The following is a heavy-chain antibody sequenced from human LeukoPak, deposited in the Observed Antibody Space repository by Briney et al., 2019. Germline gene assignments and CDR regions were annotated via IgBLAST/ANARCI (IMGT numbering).Heavy chain of an antibody. J-gene: IGHJ4*02. D-gene: IGHD3-22*01. CDR2: ISGSGGST. CDR1: GFTFSSYA. CDR3: ARVNSDYYDSSGYYYFDY. Sequence: GGSLRLSCAASGFTFSSYAMSWVRQAPGKGLEWVSAISGSGGSTYYADSVKGRFTISRDNSKNTLYLQMNSLRAEDTAVYYCARVNSDYYDSSGYYYFDYWGQGTLVTVSS. V-gene: IGHV3-23*01.